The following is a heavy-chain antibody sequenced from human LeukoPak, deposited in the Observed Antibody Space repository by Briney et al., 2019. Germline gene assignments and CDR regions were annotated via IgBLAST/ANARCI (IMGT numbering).Heavy chain of an antibody. CDR3: ARVRIYCSGTGCYNFDY. J-gene: IGHJ4*02. CDR1: GGSISSSSYY. D-gene: IGHD2-2*02. CDR2: IYYSGST. V-gene: IGHV4-39*07. Sequence: SETLSLTCTVSGGSISSSSYYWGWIRQPPGKGLEWIGSIYYSGSTYYNPSLKSRVTISVDTSKNQFSLRLSSVTAADTAVYYCARVRIYCSGTGCYNFDYWGQGTLVTVSS.